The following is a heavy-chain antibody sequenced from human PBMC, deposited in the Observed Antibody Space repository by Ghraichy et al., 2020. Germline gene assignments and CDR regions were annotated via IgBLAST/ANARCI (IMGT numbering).Heavy chain of an antibody. CDR2: ISGSGGST. D-gene: IGHD2-8*01. Sequence: GGSLRLSCAASGFTFSSYAMSWVRQAPGKGLEWVSAISGSGGSTYYADSVKGRFTISRDNSKNTLYLQMNSLRAEDTAVYYCAKDLGGVGDCTNGVCYIAPYFDYWGQGTLVTVSS. CDR1: GFTFSSYA. J-gene: IGHJ4*02. CDR3: AKDLGGVGDCTNGVCYIAPYFDY. V-gene: IGHV3-23*01.